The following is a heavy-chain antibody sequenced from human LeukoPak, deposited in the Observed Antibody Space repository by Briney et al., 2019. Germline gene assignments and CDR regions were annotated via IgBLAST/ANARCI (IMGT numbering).Heavy chain of an antibody. D-gene: IGHD3-22*01. CDR3: ARCSPGDSSNFYAVLQY. CDR2: IIPVLGTT. Sequence: SVKVSCKASGGTFSSYAVSWVRLTPGQGLEWLGGIIPVLGTTTYAQKFQAKVTMTADKSTNTAYLEISSLTSDDTAVYYCARCSPGDSSNFYAVLQYWGQGTQVTVST. V-gene: IGHV1-69*06. CDR1: GGTFSSYA. J-gene: IGHJ4*02.